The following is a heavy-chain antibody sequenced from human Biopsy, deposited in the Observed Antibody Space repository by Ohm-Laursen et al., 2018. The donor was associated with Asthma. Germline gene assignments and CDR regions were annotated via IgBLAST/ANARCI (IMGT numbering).Heavy chain of an antibody. J-gene: IGHJ6*02. V-gene: IGHV1-69*01. CDR1: GDSFSNYA. CDR2: LIPVLGTP. Sequence: SSVKVSCKISGDSFSNYAISWVRQAPGQGLEWMGGLIPVLGTPDHAQMFEGRVTITADESTSTAYMELSSLSSEDTAVYYCARGYSGSDRIVYYYSGLEVWGQGATVTVSS. CDR3: ARGYSGSDRIVYYYSGLEV. D-gene: IGHD5-12*01.